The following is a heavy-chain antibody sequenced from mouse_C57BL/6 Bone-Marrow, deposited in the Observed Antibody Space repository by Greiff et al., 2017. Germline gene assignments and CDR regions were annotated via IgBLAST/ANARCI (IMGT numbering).Heavy chain of an antibody. CDR2: ISSGGSYT. CDR1: GFTFSSYG. D-gene: IGHD2-5*01. J-gene: IGHJ3*01. V-gene: IGHV5-6*01. Sequence: EVHLVESGGDLVKPGGSLKLSCAASGFTFSSYGMSWVRQTPDKRLEWVATISSGGSYTYYPDSVKGRFTISRDNAKNTLYLLMSSLKSEDTSMYYCARHSNSWFAYWGQGTLVTVSA. CDR3: ARHSNSWFAY.